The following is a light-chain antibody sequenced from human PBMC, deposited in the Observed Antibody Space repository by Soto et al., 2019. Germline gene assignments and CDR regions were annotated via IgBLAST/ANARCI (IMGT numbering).Light chain of an antibody. Sequence: DIQMTQSPSTLSASVGDTVTVTCRASQSVSGWLAWYQQKPGEAPKLLIYEASALPRGVPSRFSGSGSGTEFTLLIAGLQPDDFATCYCQQYEAFSGTFGPGTKVEI. CDR2: EAS. CDR1: QSVSGW. CDR3: QQYEAFSGT. J-gene: IGKJ1*01. V-gene: IGKV1-5*01.